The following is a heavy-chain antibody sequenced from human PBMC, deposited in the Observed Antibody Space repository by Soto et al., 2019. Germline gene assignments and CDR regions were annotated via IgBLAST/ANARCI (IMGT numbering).Heavy chain of an antibody. J-gene: IGHJ6*02. D-gene: IGHD3-3*01. CDR2: IIPIFGTA. Sequence: GASVKVSCKASGGTFSSYAISWVRQAPGQGLEWMGGIIPIFGTANYAQKFQGRVTITADESTSTAYMELSSLRSEDTAVYYCARGHYDFWSGKTYYYYGMDVWGQGTTVTV. CDR1: GGTFSSYA. CDR3: ARGHYDFWSGKTYYYYGMDV. V-gene: IGHV1-69*13.